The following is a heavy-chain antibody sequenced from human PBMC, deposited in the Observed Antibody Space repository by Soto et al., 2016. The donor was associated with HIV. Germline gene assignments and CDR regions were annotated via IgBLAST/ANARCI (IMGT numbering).Heavy chain of an antibody. Sequence: QVQLVQSGAEVKKPGASVTVSCMASGYTFTDYHVHWVRQAPGQGLEWIACMQPYSGGTMFAQNFQDRVTMTSDTSISTAYMALSRLTSDDTAVYYCARDLSADSETYLDLWGRGTLVTVSS. CDR1: GYTFTDYH. CDR2: MQPYSGGT. J-gene: IGHJ2*01. CDR3: ARDLSADSETYLDL. D-gene: IGHD2-21*01. V-gene: IGHV1-2*02.